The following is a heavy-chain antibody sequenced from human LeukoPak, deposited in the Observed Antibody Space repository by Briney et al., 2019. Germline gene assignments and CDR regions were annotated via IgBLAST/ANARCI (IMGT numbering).Heavy chain of an antibody. J-gene: IGHJ4*02. CDR2: IYASGST. Sequence: SETLSLTCTVSGDSISDYSWNWIRQPAGKGLEWIGRIYASGSTNYNPSLKSRLTMSVDTSKNQFSLKLSSVTAADTAVYYCARGIAAAAGILDYWGQGTLVTASS. V-gene: IGHV4-4*07. D-gene: IGHD6-13*01. CDR3: ARGIAAAAGILDY. CDR1: GDSISDYS.